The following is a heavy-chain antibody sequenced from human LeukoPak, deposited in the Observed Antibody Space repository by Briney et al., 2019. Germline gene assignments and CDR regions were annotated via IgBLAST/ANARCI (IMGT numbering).Heavy chain of an antibody. Sequence: ASVKVSCKASGYTFPSYFMHWVRQAPGQGLEWMGIINPTGGSTTYAQKFQGRVTMTRDTSTSTVYMELSSLRSEDTAVYYCARGGSGWLFDYWGQGTLVTVSS. CDR2: INPTGGST. J-gene: IGHJ4*02. D-gene: IGHD6-19*01. V-gene: IGHV1-46*01. CDR1: GYTFPSYF. CDR3: ARGGSGWLFDY.